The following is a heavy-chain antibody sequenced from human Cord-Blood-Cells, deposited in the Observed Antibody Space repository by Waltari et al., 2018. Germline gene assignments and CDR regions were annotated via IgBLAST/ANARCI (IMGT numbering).Heavy chain of an antibody. CDR2: INPNSGST. V-gene: IGHV1-2*02. J-gene: IGHJ2*01. CDR3: ARAGPHWYFDL. CDR1: GYTFTGYY. Sequence: QVQLVQSGAEVKKPGASVKVSCKASGYTFTGYYMHWVRQAPGQGLEGMGWINPNSGSTNYAQKFQGRVTMTRDTSISTAYMELSRLRSDDTAVYYCARAGPHWYFDLWGRGTLVTVSS.